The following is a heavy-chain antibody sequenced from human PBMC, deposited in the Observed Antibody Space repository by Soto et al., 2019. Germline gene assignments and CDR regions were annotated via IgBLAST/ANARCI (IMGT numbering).Heavy chain of an antibody. CDR2: LSNDGTIT. Sequence: GGSMRLSCAASGFTFSAYWMHWVRQAPGKGLVWVSRLSNDGTITTYADSVKGRLTISRDNAKNTLYLQMNSLRAEDTGVYYCARDRGTTILRFLEWSQPWGQGTLVTVSS. D-gene: IGHD3-3*01. CDR1: GFTFSAYW. V-gene: IGHV3-74*01. CDR3: ARDRGTTILRFLEWSQP. J-gene: IGHJ1*01.